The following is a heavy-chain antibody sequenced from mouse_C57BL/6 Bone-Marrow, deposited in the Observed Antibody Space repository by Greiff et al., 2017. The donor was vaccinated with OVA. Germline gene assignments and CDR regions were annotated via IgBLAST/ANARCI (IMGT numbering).Heavy chain of an antibody. V-gene: IGHV1-85*01. CDR3: ARCYYYGSKDY. J-gene: IGHJ2*01. CDR1: GYTFTSYD. D-gene: IGHD1-1*01. Sequence: QVQLQQSGPELVKPGASVKLSCKASGYTFTSYDINWVKQRPGQGLEWIGWIDPNSGGTKYNEKFKSKATLTVDKPSSTAYMQLSSLTSEDSAVYYCARCYYYGSKDYWGQGTTLTVSS. CDR2: IDPNSGGT.